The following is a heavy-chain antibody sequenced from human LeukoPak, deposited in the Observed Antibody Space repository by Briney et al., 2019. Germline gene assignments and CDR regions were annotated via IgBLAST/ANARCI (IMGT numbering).Heavy chain of an antibody. J-gene: IGHJ4*02. CDR3: ARLKGGCSGGSCYALN. CDR1: GFTFSSYS. D-gene: IGHD2-15*01. V-gene: IGHV3-21*01. CDR2: ISSSSSYI. Sequence: GGSLGLSCAASGFTFSSYSMNWVRQAPGKGLEWVSSISSSSSYIYYADSVKGRFTISRDNAKNSLYLQMNSLRAEDTAVYYCARLKGGCSGGSCYALNWGQGTLVTVSS.